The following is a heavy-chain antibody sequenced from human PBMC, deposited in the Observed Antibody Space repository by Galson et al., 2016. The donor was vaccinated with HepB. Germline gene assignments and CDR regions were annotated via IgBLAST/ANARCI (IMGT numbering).Heavy chain of an antibody. CDR3: SRDRHRLSQNTVIGL. Sequence: SLRLSCAASGFTVSNNYMKWVRQAPGKGLEWVSLIYGNGDTRYADSVKGRFTISRDNFKNTVYLHMNNLRAEDTAMYYCSRDRHRLSQNTVIGLWGQGTLVTVSS. J-gene: IGHJ4*02. D-gene: IGHD2/OR15-2a*01. V-gene: IGHV3-53*01. CDR1: GFTVSNNY. CDR2: IYGNGDT.